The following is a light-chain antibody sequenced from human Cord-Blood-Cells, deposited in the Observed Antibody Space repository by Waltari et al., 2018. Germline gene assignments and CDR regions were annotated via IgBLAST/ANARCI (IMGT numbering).Light chain of an antibody. Sequence: EIVLTQSPGTLSLSPGESATLPCRASQRVSSSYLAWYQPKPGQAPRLLSYGASSRATGIPDRFSGSGSGTDFTLTISRLEPEDFAVYYCQQYGSSSWTFGQGTKVEIK. J-gene: IGKJ1*01. CDR3: QQYGSSSWT. V-gene: IGKV3-20*01. CDR1: QRVSSSY. CDR2: GAS.